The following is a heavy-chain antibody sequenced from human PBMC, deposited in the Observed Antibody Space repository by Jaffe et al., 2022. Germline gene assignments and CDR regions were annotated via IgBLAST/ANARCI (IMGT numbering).Heavy chain of an antibody. CDR1: GYTFTSYY. V-gene: IGHV1-46*01. Sequence: QVQLVQSGAEVKKPGASVKVSCKASGYTFTSYYMHWVRQAPGQGLEWMGIINPSGGSTSYAQKFQGRVTMTRDTSTSTVYMELSSLRSEDTAVYYCARADPNYYDSSGAIRTDAFDIWGQGTMVTVSS. J-gene: IGHJ3*02. CDR2: INPSGGST. D-gene: IGHD3-22*01. CDR3: ARADPNYYDSSGAIRTDAFDI.